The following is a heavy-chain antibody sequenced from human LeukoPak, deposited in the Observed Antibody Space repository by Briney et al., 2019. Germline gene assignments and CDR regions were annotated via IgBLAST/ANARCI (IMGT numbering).Heavy chain of an antibody. V-gene: IGHV3-9*01. CDR3: AKDIERYSYDPYYYCGMDV. Sequence: GGSLRLSCAASGFTFDDYAMHWVRQAPGKGLEWVSGISWNSGGIGYADSVKGRFTISRDNAKNSLYLQMNSLRAEDTALYYCAKDIERYSYDPYYYCGMDVWGQGTTVTVSS. CDR1: GFTFDDYA. D-gene: IGHD5-18*01. J-gene: IGHJ6*02. CDR2: ISWNSGGI.